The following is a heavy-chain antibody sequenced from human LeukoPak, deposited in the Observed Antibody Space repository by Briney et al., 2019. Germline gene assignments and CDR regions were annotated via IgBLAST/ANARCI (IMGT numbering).Heavy chain of an antibody. J-gene: IGHJ6*03. Sequence: SETLSLTCTVSSGSISSYYWSWIRQPPGKGLEWIGYIYYSGRTNYNPSLKSRVTISVDTSKNQFSLRLSSVTAADTAVYYCARGYGGYGYGFYYYYMDVWGKGTTVTVSS. CDR3: ARGYGGYGYGFYYYYMDV. V-gene: IGHV4-59*01. D-gene: IGHD5-18*01. CDR1: SGSISSYY. CDR2: IYYSGRT.